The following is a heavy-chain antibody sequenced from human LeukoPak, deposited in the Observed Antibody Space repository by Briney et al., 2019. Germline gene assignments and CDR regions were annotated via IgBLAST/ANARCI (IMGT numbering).Heavy chain of an antibody. Sequence: GGSLRLSCAASGFTFSSYAMSWVRQAPGKGLEWVSAISGSGGSTYYADSVKGRFTISRDNSKNTLYLQMNSLRAEDTAVYYCAKGRVCSGGSCYSEDYYYYMDVWGKGTTVTVSS. CDR3: AKGRVCSGGSCYSEDYYYYMDV. D-gene: IGHD2-15*01. CDR1: GFTFSSYA. CDR2: ISGSGGST. V-gene: IGHV3-23*01. J-gene: IGHJ6*03.